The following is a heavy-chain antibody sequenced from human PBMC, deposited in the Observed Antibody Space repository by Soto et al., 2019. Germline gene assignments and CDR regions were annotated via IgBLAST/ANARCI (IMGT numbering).Heavy chain of an antibody. D-gene: IGHD4-17*01. J-gene: IGHJ6*02. CDR3: ARANYGDYGHYYYGLDV. CDR2: IYYSGST. Sequence: QAQLQESGPGLVKPSQTLSLTCSVSGGPISSGGYYWSWIRQLPGKALEWIGYIYYSGSTYYNPSLKSRVIISLDTSKNQFSLKLSSVTAADTAVYYCARANYGDYGHYYYGLDVWGQGTTVTVSS. V-gene: IGHV4-31*03. CDR1: GGPISSGGYY.